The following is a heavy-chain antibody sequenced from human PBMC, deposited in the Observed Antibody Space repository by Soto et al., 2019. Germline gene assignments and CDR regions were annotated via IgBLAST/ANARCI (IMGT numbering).Heavy chain of an antibody. D-gene: IGHD3-10*01. CDR2: ISSSGSTI. Sequence: QVQLVESGGGLVKPGGSLRLSCAASGFTFSDYYMSWIRQAPGKGLEWVSYISSSGSTIYYADSVKGRFTISRDNAKNSLYLQMNSLRAEDTAVYYCARDRNGASITMVRGVITPYYYYGMDVWGQGTTVTVSS. CDR3: ARDRNGASITMVRGVITPYYYYGMDV. CDR1: GFTFSDYY. V-gene: IGHV3-11*01. J-gene: IGHJ6*02.